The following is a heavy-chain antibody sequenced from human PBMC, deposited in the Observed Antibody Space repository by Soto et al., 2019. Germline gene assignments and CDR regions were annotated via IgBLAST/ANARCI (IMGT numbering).Heavy chain of an antibody. CDR1: GVTFSSYS. V-gene: IGHV3-21*01. D-gene: IGHD6-19*01. CDR3: ERDRPNCSSGIDY. J-gene: IGHJ4*02. Sequence: PXGSLRLSCAAAGVTFSSYSMNWIRQAPGKGLEWVSSIISSSSYIYYADSVKGRFTISRDNAKNSLYLQMNSLRAEDTAVYYCERDRPNCSSGIDYWGQGTLVTVSS. CDR2: IISSSSYI.